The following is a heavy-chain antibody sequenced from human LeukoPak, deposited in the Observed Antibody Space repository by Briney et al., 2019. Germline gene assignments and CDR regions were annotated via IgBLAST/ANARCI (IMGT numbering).Heavy chain of an antibody. CDR3: ARFETVAAKPFEY. CDR1: GFTFSDYS. CDR2: ISSESAHI. J-gene: IGHJ4*02. D-gene: IGHD6-19*01. V-gene: IGHV3-21*01. Sequence: GGSLRLSCAASGFTFSDYSMNWVRQAPGMGLEWVSSISSESAHILYADSVKGRFTISRDNAKNSLYLQMNSLRAEDTAIYYCARFETVAAKPFEYWGQGALVTVSS.